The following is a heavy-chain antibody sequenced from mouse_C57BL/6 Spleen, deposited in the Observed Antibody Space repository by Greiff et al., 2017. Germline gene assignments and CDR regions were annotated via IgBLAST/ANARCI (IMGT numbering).Heavy chain of an antibody. J-gene: IGHJ4*01. D-gene: IGHD2-2*01. CDR2: IDPSDSYT. CDR1: GYTFTSYW. V-gene: IGHV1-59*01. Sequence: QVQLQQPGAELVRPGTSVKLSCKASGYTFTSYWMHWVKQRPGQGLEWIRVIDPSDSYTNYNQKFKGKATLTVDTSSSTAYMQLSSLPSEDSAVYYGAKSGGYDLMDYWGQGTSVTVSS. CDR3: AKSGGYDLMDY.